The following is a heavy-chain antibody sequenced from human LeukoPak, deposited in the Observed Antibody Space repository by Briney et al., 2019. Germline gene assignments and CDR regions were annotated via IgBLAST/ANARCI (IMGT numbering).Heavy chain of an antibody. J-gene: IGHJ6*03. Sequence: PGGSLRLSCAASGFTFSDYYMSWIRQAPGKGLEWVSYISSSGSTIYYADSVKGRFTISRDSAKNSLYLQMNSLRAEDTAVYYCARTPSPQYYYYMDVWGKGTTVTVSS. CDR3: ARTPSPQYYYYMDV. CDR2: ISSSGSTI. CDR1: GFTFSDYY. V-gene: IGHV3-11*04.